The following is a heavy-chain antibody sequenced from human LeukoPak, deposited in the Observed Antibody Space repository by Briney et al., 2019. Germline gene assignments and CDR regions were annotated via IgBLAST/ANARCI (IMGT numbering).Heavy chain of an antibody. D-gene: IGHD3-16*01. Sequence: PGGSLRLSCAASGFTFSSYSMNWVRQAPGKGLEWVSSISTSSSYIYYADSVKGRFTFSRDNAKNSLYLQMNSLRAEDTAVYYCARDEGAFAEFGFNCYWGQGTLVTVSS. CDR2: ISTSSSYI. V-gene: IGHV3-21*01. CDR1: GFTFSSYS. CDR3: ARDEGAFAEFGFNCY. J-gene: IGHJ4*02.